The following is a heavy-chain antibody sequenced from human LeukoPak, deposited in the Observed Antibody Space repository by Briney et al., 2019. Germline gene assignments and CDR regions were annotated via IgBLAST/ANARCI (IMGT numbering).Heavy chain of an antibody. Sequence: SETLSLTCTVSGGSISSYYWSWIRQPPGKGLEWIGYIYYSGSTNYNPSLKSRVTISVDTSKNQFSLKLSSVTAADTAVYYCARDGRGRGTVRRGDYWGQGTLVTVSS. CDR3: ARDGRGRGTVRRGDY. D-gene: IGHD4-17*01. CDR2: IYYSGST. J-gene: IGHJ4*02. V-gene: IGHV4-59*01. CDR1: GGSISSYY.